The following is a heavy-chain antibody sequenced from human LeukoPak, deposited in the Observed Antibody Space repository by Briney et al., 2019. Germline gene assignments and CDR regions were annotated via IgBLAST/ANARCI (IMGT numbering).Heavy chain of an antibody. CDR2: INHSGST. Sequence: PSETLSLTCAVYGGSFSGYYWSWIRQPPGKGLEWIGEINHSGSTNYNPSLKSRVTISVDTSKNQFSLKLSAVTAADTAVYYCARGTRFRGYFDYWGQGTLVTVCS. V-gene: IGHV4-34*01. CDR3: ARGTRFRGYFDY. D-gene: IGHD4-23*01. J-gene: IGHJ4*02. CDR1: GGSFSGYY.